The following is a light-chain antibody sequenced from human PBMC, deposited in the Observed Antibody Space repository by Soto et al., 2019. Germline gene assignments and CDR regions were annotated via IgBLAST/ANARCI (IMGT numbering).Light chain of an antibody. J-gene: IGLJ2*01. V-gene: IGLV4-60*02. CDR3: ETCDINTHVV. Sequence: QSVLTQSSSASASLGSSVKLTFTLSSGHSSYIIAWHQQQSGKAPRYLMKLEGSGSYNKGSGVPDRFSGSSSGADRYLTISNPQFEDEADSYRETCDINTHVVFGGGTKLTVL. CDR1: SGHSSYI. CDR2: LEGSGSY.